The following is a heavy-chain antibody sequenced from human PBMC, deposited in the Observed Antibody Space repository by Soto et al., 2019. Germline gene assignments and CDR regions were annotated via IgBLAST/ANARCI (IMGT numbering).Heavy chain of an antibody. V-gene: IGHV1-2*02. Sequence: GASVKVSCKASGYTFTGYYMHWVRQAPGQGLEWMGWINPNSGGTNCAQKLQGRVTMTRDTSISTAYMELSRLRSDDTAVYYCASGPVGATTYFDYWGQGTLVTVSS. J-gene: IGHJ4*02. CDR3: ASGPVGATTYFDY. CDR2: INPNSGGT. D-gene: IGHD1-26*01. CDR1: GYTFTGYY.